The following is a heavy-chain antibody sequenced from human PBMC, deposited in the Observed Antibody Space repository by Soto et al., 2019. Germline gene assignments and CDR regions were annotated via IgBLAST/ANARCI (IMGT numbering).Heavy chain of an antibody. CDR1: GASINNNDYY. CDR2: VYYSGTT. Sequence: QLQESGPGLVKPSQTLSLTCTVSGASINNNDYYWSWIRQTPGKGLEWIGYVYYSGTTDYIPSLKSQLSMSIDKSQNQFTLKLNSVTVADTATYYCARMSYFYDKWYFDLWGRGTLVTVSS. D-gene: IGHD3-22*01. V-gene: IGHV4-30-4*01. J-gene: IGHJ2*01. CDR3: ARMSYFYDKWYFDL.